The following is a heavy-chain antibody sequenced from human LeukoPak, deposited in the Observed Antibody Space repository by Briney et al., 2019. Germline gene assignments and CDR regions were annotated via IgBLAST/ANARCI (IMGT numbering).Heavy chain of an antibody. J-gene: IGHJ4*02. Sequence: GRSLRLSCAASGFTFSSYAMHWVRQAPGKGREWVAVISYDGSNKYYADSVKGRFTISRDNSKNTLYLQMNSLRAEDTAVYYCARDHYDFWSGYLGTFDYWGQGTLVTVSS. CDR2: ISYDGSNK. V-gene: IGHV3-30-3*01. CDR3: ARDHYDFWSGYLGTFDY. D-gene: IGHD3-3*01. CDR1: GFTFSSYA.